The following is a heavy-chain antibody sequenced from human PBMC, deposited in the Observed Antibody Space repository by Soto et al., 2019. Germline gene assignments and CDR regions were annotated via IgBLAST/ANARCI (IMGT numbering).Heavy chain of an antibody. V-gene: IGHV4-61*01. CDR2: IYYSGST. J-gene: IGHJ5*02. Sequence: QVQLQESGPGLVKPSETLSLTCTVSGGSVSSGSYYWSWIRQPPGKGLEWIGYIYYSGSTNYNPSLKSRVTISVDTSKNQFSLKLSSVTAADTAVYYWARVYYDFWSGLRIINWFDPWGQGTLVTVSS. CDR3: ARVYYDFWSGLRIINWFDP. D-gene: IGHD3-3*01. CDR1: GGSVSSGSYY.